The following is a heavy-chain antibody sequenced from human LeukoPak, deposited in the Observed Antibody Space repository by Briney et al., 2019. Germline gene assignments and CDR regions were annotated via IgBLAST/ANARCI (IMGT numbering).Heavy chain of an antibody. CDR2: ISSSSYI. Sequence: GGSLRLSCAASGFTFSSYSMNWVRQAPGKGLEWVSSISSSSYIYYADSVKGRFTISRDNAKNSLYLQMNSLRAEDTAVYYCARDSSGWKSFDYWGQGTLVTVSS. CDR3: ARDSSGWKSFDY. CDR1: GFTFSSYS. V-gene: IGHV3-21*01. J-gene: IGHJ4*02. D-gene: IGHD6-19*01.